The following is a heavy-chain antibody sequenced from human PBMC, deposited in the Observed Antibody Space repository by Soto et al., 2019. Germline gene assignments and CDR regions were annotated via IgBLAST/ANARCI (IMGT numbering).Heavy chain of an antibody. J-gene: IGHJ4*02. CDR1: GYTFTSYG. CDR2: ISAYNGNT. D-gene: IGHD6-6*01. V-gene: IGHV1-18*01. CDR3: ARIAIAALSGHFDY. Sequence: QVQLVQSGAEVKKPGASVKVSCKASGYTFTSYGISWVRQAPGQGLEWMGWISAYNGNTNYAQKRQGRVTMTTDTATSTAYMELRSLRSDATAVYYCARIAIAALSGHFDYWGQGPLVTVSS.